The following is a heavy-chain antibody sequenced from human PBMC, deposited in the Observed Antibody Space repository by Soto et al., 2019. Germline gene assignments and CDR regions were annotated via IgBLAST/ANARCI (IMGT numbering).Heavy chain of an antibody. CDR1: GGSVSSGSYY. J-gene: IGHJ4*02. CDR2: IYYSGST. Sequence: SETLSLTCTVSGGSVSSGSYYWSWIRQPPGKGLEWIGYIYYSGSTNYNPSLKSRVTISVDTSKNQFSLKLSSVTAADTAVYYCARDAPRDGYTTGFAYSGQGTLVTVS. V-gene: IGHV4-61*01. CDR3: ARDAPRDGYTTGFAY. D-gene: IGHD5-12*01.